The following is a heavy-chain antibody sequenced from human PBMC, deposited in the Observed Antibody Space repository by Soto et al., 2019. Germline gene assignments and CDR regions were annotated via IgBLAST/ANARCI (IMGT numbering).Heavy chain of an antibody. D-gene: IGHD6-19*01. CDR2: IKSKTDGGTT. CDR3: TTDDDEAVAADY. CDR1: SVSNAW. V-gene: IGHV3-15*07. Sequence: SVSNAWMNWVRQAPGKGLEWVGRIKSKTDGGTTDYAAPVKGRFTISRDDSKNTLYLQMNSLKTEDTAVYYCTTDDDEAVAADYWGQGTLVTVSS. J-gene: IGHJ4*02.